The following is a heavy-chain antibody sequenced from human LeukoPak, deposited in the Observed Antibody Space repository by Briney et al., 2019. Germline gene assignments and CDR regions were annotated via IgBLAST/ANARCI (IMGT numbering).Heavy chain of an antibody. J-gene: IGHJ6*02. CDR3: ARDPIAVAGYGMDV. V-gene: IGHV1-2*06. CDR1: GYTFTSYD. Sequence: ASVKVSCKASGYTFTSYDINWVRQAPGQGLEWMGRINPNSGGTNYAQKFQGRVTMTRDTSINTAYMELSRLRSDDTAVYYCARDPIAVAGYGMDVWGQGTTVTVSS. CDR2: INPNSGGT. D-gene: IGHD6-19*01.